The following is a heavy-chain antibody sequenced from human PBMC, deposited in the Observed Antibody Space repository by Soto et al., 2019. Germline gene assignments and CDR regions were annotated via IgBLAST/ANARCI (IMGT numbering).Heavy chain of an antibody. D-gene: IGHD3-16*02. CDR3: AKDLYNYVWGSNRYTDRRQYHYAMDV. V-gene: IGHV3-23*01. CDR1: GFTFSSYA. J-gene: IGHJ6*02. Sequence: GGSLRLSCAASGFTFSSYAMSWVRQAPGKGLEWVSAISGSGDSTYYADSVKGRFTISRDNSKNTLYLQMDSLTTEDTAVYYCAKDLYNYVWGSNRYTDRRQYHYAMDVWGQGTTVTVSS. CDR2: ISGSGDST.